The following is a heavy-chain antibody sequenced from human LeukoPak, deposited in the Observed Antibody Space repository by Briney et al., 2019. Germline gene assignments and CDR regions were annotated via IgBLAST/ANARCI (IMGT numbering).Heavy chain of an antibody. CDR1: GGSISSGGYY. CDR2: IYHSGST. D-gene: IGHD5-18*01. CDR3: ARRAGYSYGANYYYYMDV. V-gene: IGHV4-30-2*01. Sequence: PSETLSLTCTVSGGSISSGGYYWSWIRQPPGKGLEWIGYIYHSGSTYYNPSLKSRVTISVDRSKNQFSLKLSSVTAADTAVYYCARRAGYSYGANYYYYMDVWGKGTTVTVSS. J-gene: IGHJ6*03.